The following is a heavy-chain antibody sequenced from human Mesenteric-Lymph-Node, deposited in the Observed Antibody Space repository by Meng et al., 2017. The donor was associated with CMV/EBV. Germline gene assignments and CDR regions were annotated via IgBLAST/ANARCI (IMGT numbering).Heavy chain of an antibody. J-gene: IGHJ4*02. V-gene: IGHV3-23*03. CDR2: IYSGGSST. D-gene: IGHD4-17*01. Sequence: GESLKISCAASGFTFSSYAMSWVRQAPGKGLEWVSVIYSGGSSTYYADSVKGRFTISRDNSKNTLYLQMNSLRAEDTAVYYCAKRQEYGATYYFDYWGQGTLVTVS. CDR1: GFTFSSYA. CDR3: AKRQEYGATYYFDY.